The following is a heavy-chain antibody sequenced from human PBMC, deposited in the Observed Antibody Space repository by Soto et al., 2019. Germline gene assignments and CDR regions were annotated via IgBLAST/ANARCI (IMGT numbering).Heavy chain of an antibody. CDR1: GFTFSSYS. Sequence: GGSLRLSCAASGFTFSSYSMNWVRQAPGKGLEWVSSISSSSSYIYYADSVKGRFTISRDNAKNSRYLQMNSLRAEDTAVYYCAEGGYCSGGSCYRNWFDPWGQGTLVTVSS. J-gene: IGHJ5*02. D-gene: IGHD2-15*01. V-gene: IGHV3-21*01. CDR2: ISSSSSYI. CDR3: AEGGYCSGGSCYRNWFDP.